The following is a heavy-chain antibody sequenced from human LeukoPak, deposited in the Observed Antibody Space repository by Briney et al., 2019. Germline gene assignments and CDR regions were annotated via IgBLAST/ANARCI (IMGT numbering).Heavy chain of an antibody. Sequence: GRSLRLSCAASGFKFSSYGMHWVRQAPGKGLEWVALLSDDGNKKYYADSVKGRFTISRDNANNSLYLQKDSLRDEDTAGYYCARDVIVVVNRAFDIWGQGTMVTVSS. CDR3: ARDVIVVVNRAFDI. J-gene: IGHJ3*02. V-gene: IGHV3-30*03. D-gene: IGHD3-22*01. CDR1: GFKFSSYG. CDR2: LSDDGNKK.